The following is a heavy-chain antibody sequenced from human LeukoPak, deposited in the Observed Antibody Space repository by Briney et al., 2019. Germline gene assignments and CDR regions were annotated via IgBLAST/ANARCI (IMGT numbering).Heavy chain of an antibody. D-gene: IGHD3-9*01. J-gene: IGHJ4*02. CDR1: GFTFSNAW. CDR3: ARGGYDILTGYYTDFDY. V-gene: IGHV3-7*03. CDR2: INHNGNVN. Sequence: GGSLRLSCAASGFTFSNAWMNWVRQAPGKGLEWVASINHNGNVNYYVDSVKGRFTISRDNAKNSLYLQMNSLRAEDTALYYCARGGYDILTGYYTDFDYWGQGTLVTVSS.